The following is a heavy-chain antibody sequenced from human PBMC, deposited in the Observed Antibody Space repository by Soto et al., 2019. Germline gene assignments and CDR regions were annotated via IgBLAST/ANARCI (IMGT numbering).Heavy chain of an antibody. Sequence: QVQLVESGGGVVQPGRSLRLSCAASEFALRNFGMHWVRQAPGKGLEWVAVIWQDGKNEFYAESVKARFTISRDNSKNTLYLQMDSLRVEDTAVYYCARGGAVGYCSGGRCSDFDYWGQVTLVTVSS. CDR2: IWQDGKNE. D-gene: IGHD2-15*01. J-gene: IGHJ4*02. CDR1: EFALRNFG. CDR3: ARGGAVGYCSGGRCSDFDY. V-gene: IGHV3-33*01.